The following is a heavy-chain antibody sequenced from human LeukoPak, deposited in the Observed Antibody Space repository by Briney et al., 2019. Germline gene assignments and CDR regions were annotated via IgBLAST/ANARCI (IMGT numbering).Heavy chain of an antibody. CDR1: GFTFSDQR. D-gene: IGHD5-24*01. Sequence: GGSLRLSCAASGFTFSDQRMNWVRQAPGKGLEWISYIGIDSGNTNYADSVKGRFTISGDKAKNSLYLQMNSLRVEDTAVYYCARDYKYAFDNWGQGTLVTVSS. CDR2: IGIDSGNT. V-gene: IGHV3-11*06. CDR3: ARDYKYAFDN. J-gene: IGHJ4*02.